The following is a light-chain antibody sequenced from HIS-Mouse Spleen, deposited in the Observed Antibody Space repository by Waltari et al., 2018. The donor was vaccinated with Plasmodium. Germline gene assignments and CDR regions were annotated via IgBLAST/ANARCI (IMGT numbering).Light chain of an antibody. J-gene: IGKJ4*01. CDR3: MQALQTPLT. CDR2: LGS. Sequence: LPVTPGEPASISCRSSQSLLHSNGYNYLDWYLQKPGQSPQLLIYLGSNRASGVPDRFSGSGSGTDFTLKISRVEAEDVGVYYCMQALQTPLTFGGGTKVEIK. V-gene: IGKV2-28*01. CDR1: QSLLHSNGYNY.